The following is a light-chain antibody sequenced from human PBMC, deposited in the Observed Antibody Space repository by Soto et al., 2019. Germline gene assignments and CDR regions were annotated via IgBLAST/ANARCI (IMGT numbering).Light chain of an antibody. CDR2: WAS. J-gene: IGKJ1*01. CDR3: QQYYTTPVT. CDR1: QTVLHGSNY. Sequence: DIVMTQSPGSLAVSLGERATINCKSSQTVLHGSNYLAWYQQKPGQPPKLLIYWASTRESGVPDRFSASGSGPDFTLTISSLQAEDVAVYYCQQYYTTPVTFGQGTKVEIK. V-gene: IGKV4-1*01.